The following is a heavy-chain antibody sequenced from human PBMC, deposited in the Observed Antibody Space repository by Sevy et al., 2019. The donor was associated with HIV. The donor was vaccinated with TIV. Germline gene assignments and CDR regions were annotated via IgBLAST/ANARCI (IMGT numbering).Heavy chain of an antibody. D-gene: IGHD2-2*02. CDR3: ARGRQHCSSTSCYTAGWFDP. V-gene: IGHV1-18*01. CDR1: GYTFTSYG. CDR2: ISAYNGNT. Sequence: ASVKVSCKASGYTFTSYGISWVRQAPGQGLEWMGWISAYNGNTNYAQKPQGRVTMTTDTSTSTAYMELRSLRSDDTAVYYCARGRQHCSSTSCYTAGWFDPWGQGTLVTVSS. J-gene: IGHJ5*02.